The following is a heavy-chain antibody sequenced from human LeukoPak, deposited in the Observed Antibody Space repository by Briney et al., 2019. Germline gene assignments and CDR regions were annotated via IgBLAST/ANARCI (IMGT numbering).Heavy chain of an antibody. CDR3: ARGWNYAFRFDD. CDR1: GFTFSNAW. D-gene: IGHD3-3*01. J-gene: IGHJ4*02. CDR2: IKQDGGEK. Sequence: GGSLRLSCAASGFTFSNAWMSWVRQAPGKGLEWVAHIKQDGGEKYYVDSVKGRFTISRDNANNLVFLQMNSLRAEDTAVYYCARGWNYAFRFDDWGQGTLVAVSS. V-gene: IGHV3-7*01.